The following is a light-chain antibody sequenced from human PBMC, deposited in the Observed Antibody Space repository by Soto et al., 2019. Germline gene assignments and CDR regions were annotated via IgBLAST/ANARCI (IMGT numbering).Light chain of an antibody. V-gene: IGKV3-20*01. CDR2: GAS. CDR1: QSVSSSY. J-gene: IGKJ2*01. CDR3: QQSDNSPYT. Sequence: EVVLTQSPGTLSLSPGERATLSCRASQSVSSSYLAWYQQKPGQAPRLLIYGASSRAAGIPDRFSGSGSGTDFTLTISRLESEDFAVYYCQQSDNSPYTFGQGTKLEIK.